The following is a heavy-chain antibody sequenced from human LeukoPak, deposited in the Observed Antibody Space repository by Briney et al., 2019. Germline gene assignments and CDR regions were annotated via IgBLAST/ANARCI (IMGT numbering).Heavy chain of an antibody. CDR1: GFTFSSYG. CDR3: ARPESGNYYFDY. V-gene: IGHV3-33*01. D-gene: IGHD1-26*01. Sequence: GGSLRLSCAASGFTFSSYGMHWVRQAPGEGLEWVALIWFDGSNKYHADSVKGRFTISRDNSKNTLYLQMNNLRAEDTAVYYCARPESGNYYFDYWGQGTQVTVSS. J-gene: IGHJ4*02. CDR2: IWFDGSNK.